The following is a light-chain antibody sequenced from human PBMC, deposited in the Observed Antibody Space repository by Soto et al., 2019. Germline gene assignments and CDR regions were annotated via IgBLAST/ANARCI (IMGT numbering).Light chain of an antibody. V-gene: IGKV3-20*01. CDR2: DAS. Sequence: EIVFSQPPATLSLSQGERATLSCRASQSVSTYVTYLAWYQQKPGQAPRLLIYDASNRATGIPARFSGSGSGTDFTLTISSLEPEDFALYYCQRYGSSPPTFGQGTKVDIK. CDR1: QSVSTYVTY. J-gene: IGKJ1*01. CDR3: QRYGSSPPT.